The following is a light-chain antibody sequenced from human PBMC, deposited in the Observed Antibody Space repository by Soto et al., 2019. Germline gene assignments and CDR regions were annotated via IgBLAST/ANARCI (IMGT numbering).Light chain of an antibody. J-gene: IGKJ1*01. CDR3: HQYGSSPPT. Sequence: EFMLTQAPGTLSLYPGQIATLSCRASQSVISSYLAWYQQRPGQAPRLLIYGASGRATDIPDRFSGSGSGTDFTLTILRLEPEDFAVYYCHQYGSSPPTFGQGTKVDI. V-gene: IGKV3-20*01. CDR2: GAS. CDR1: QSVISSY.